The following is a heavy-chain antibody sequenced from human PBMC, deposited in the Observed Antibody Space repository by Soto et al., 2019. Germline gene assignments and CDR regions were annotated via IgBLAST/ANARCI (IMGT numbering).Heavy chain of an antibody. J-gene: IGHJ4*02. CDR1: GGSISSSSYY. D-gene: IGHD2-15*01. CDR2: IYYSGST. V-gene: IGHV4-39*01. Sequence: QLQLQESGPGLVKPSETLSLTCTVSGGSISSSSYYWGWIRQPPGKGLEWIGSIYYSGSTYYNPSLKSRVHISGGTSKDQFSLKLSSVTAADTAVYYCARPKRYCSGGSCYLIFYYWGQGTLVTVSS. CDR3: ARPKRYCSGGSCYLIFYY.